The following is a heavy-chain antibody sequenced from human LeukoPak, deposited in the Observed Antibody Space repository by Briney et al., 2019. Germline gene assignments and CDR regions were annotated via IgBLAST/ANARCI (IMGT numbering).Heavy chain of an antibody. CDR1: YGSFSGYY. D-gene: IGHD3-3*01. J-gene: IGHJ6*03. CDR2: INHSGNA. Sequence: SETLSLTCAVFYGSFSGYYWSWIRQPPGKGLEWIGEINHSGNANYNPSLKSRVTISVDTSKDQFSLKLSSVTAADTAVYYCARDRVGFLEWLGYMDVWGKGTTVTVSS. CDR3: ARDRVGFLEWLGYMDV. V-gene: IGHV4-34*01.